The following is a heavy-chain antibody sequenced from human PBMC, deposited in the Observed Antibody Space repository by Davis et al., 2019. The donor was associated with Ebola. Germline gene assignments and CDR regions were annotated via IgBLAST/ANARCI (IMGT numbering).Heavy chain of an antibody. D-gene: IGHD3-3*01. Sequence: PGGSLRLSCAASGFTFIHYGMHWVRQVPGKGLEWVAVLWSDGNRKDYADSVRGRFTVSRDISKETQYLQMNSLRVEDTAVYYCARAAGILELDYFDYWGQGTQVTVSS. CDR3: ARAAGILELDYFDY. J-gene: IGHJ4*02. CDR2: LWSDGNRK. CDR1: GFTFIHYG. V-gene: IGHV3-33*03.